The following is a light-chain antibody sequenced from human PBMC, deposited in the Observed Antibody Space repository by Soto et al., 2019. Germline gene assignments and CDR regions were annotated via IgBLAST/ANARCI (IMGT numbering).Light chain of an antibody. CDR1: NIGSKS. V-gene: IGLV3-21*02. J-gene: IGLJ1*01. CDR2: DDS. CDR3: QVWASNSDNYV. Sequence: SYELTQPPSVSVAPGQTARITCGGNNIGSKSVHWYQQKPGQAPVLVVYDDSGRPSGIPERFSGSNSGNTATLTISRVEAGDEAEFFCQVWASNSDNYVFGYGTKVTV.